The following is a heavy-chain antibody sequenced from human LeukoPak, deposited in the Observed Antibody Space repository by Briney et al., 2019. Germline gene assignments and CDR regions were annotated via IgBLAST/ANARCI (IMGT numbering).Heavy chain of an antibody. CDR1: GGSISSYY. V-gene: IGHV4-59*01. CDR3: ARGYHSSLTGYLDAFDI. J-gene: IGHJ3*02. Sequence: ETLSLTCTVSGGSISSYYWSWIRQPPGKGLEWLGYIYYTGSTKYNPSLKSRVTTSVDTSKNQFSLKLSSVAAADTAVYYCARGYHSSLTGYLDAFDIWGQGTMVTVSS. CDR2: IYYTGST. D-gene: IGHD3-9*01.